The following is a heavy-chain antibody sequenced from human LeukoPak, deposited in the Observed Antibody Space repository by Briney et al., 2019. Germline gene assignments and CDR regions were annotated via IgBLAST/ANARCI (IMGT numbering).Heavy chain of an antibody. V-gene: IGHV3-30*04. J-gene: IGHJ4*02. CDR3: ARDRSALDY. Sequence: GGPLRLSWAASGFTFSSYEMHWVRQAPGKGLEWVAVISYDGSNKYYADSVKGRFTISRDNSKNTLYLQMNSLRAEDTAVYYCARDRSALDYWGQGTLVTVSS. CDR1: GFTFSSYE. D-gene: IGHD3-16*02. CDR2: ISYDGSNK.